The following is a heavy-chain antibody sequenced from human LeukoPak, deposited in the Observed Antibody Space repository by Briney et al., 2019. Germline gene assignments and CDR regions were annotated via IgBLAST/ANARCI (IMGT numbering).Heavy chain of an antibody. V-gene: IGHV3-48*03. Sequence: GGSLRLSCAASGFTFSSYEMNWVRQAPGKGLEWVSYISSSGSTIYYADSVKGRFTISRDNAKNSLYLQMNSLRAEDTAVYYCAREGSEQQLDYWGQGTLVTVSS. CDR3: AREGSEQQLDY. CDR1: GFTFSSYE. J-gene: IGHJ4*02. CDR2: ISSSGSTI. D-gene: IGHD6-13*01.